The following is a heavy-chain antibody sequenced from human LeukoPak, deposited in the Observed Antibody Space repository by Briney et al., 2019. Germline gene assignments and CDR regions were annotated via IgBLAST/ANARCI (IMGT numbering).Heavy chain of an antibody. CDR1: GFTFKTYY. J-gene: IGHJ4*02. CDR3: AKDKEVGALFDY. D-gene: IGHD1-26*01. V-gene: IGHV3-23*01. Sequence: GGSLRLSCAASGFTFKTYYMSWVRQAPGKGLEWVSAISGSGGSTYYADSVKGRFTISRDNSKNTLYLQMNSLRAEDTAVYYCAKDKEVGALFDYWGQGTLVTVSS. CDR2: ISGSGGST.